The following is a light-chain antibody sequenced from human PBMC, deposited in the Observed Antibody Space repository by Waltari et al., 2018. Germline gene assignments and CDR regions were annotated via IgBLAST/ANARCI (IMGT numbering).Light chain of an antibody. J-gene: IGLJ2*01. CDR1: SSTIGAGYD. CDR3: QSYDSSLGGSV. V-gene: IGLV1-40*01. CDR2: GNT. Sequence: QSVLTQPPSVSGAPGQRVTISCTGSSSTIGAGYDVNWYQQLPGQAPKLLIYGNTNRPSGVPDRFAGSKSGTSASLAITGLQAEDEADYYCQSYDSSLGGSVFGGGTKLTVL.